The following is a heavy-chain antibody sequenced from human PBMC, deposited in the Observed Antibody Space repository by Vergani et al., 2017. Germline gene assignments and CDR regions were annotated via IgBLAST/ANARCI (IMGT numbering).Heavy chain of an antibody. CDR1: GGSISSYY. V-gene: IGHV4-59*01. CDR2: IYYSGST. CDR3: ARELGFWTMGDYYYYYMDV. J-gene: IGHJ6*03. Sequence: QVQLQESGPGLVKPSQTLSLTCTVSGGSISSYYWSWIWQPPGKGLEWIGYIYYSGSTNYNPSLKSRVTISVDTSKNQFSLKLSSVTAADTAVYYCARELGFWTMGDYYYYYMDVWGKGTTVTVSS. D-gene: IGHD3/OR15-3a*01.